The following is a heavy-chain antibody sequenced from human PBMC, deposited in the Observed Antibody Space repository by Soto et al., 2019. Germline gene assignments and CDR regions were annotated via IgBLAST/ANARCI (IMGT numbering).Heavy chain of an antibody. J-gene: IGHJ4*02. CDR2: ISGSGGST. V-gene: IGHV3-23*01. CDR3: AKPTATSYYYDSSGFYSRIFDY. D-gene: IGHD3-22*01. CDR1: GFTFSSYA. Sequence: GGSLRLSCAASGFTFSSYAMSWVRQAPGKGLEWVSAISGSGGSTYYADSVKGRFTISRDNSKNTLYLQMNSLRAEDTAVYYCAKPTATSYYYDSSGFYSRIFDYWGQGTLVTVSS.